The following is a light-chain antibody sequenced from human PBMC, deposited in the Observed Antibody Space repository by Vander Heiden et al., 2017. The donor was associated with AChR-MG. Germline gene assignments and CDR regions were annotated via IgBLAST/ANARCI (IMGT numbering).Light chain of an antibody. V-gene: IGKV1-5*03. CDR2: KAS. J-gene: IGKJ2*01. Sequence: DIQLTQSPSTLSASVGDRVTITCRASQNISNWLAWYQQKPGKAPNLLIHKASTLQSGVPSRFSGSGSGTEFTLTITGLQPDDFAAYHCQQYKSLVFTFGQGTKLEIK. CDR3: QQYKSLVFT. CDR1: QNISNW.